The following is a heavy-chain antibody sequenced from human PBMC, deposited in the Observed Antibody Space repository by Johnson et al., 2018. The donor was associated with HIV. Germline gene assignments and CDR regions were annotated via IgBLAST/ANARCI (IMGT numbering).Heavy chain of an antibody. V-gene: IGHV3-30*02. CDR2: IRYDGSNK. J-gene: IGHJ3*02. D-gene: IGHD2-21*02. Sequence: QVQLVESGGGVVQPGGSLRLSCAASGFTFSSYGMHWVRQAPGKGLEWVAFIRYDGSNKYYADSVKGRFTISRDNSKNMLYLQMNSLRAEDTAVYYCATGVVVTAMKEAFDIWGQGTMVTVSS. CDR1: GFTFSSYG. CDR3: ATGVVVTAMKEAFDI.